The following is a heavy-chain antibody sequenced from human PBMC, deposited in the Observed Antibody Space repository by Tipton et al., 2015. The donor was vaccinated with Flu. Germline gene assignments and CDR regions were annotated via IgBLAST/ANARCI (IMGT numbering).Heavy chain of an antibody. D-gene: IGHD2-15*01. CDR3: AKGKRYCSGGSCYLNSGIGY. Sequence: SLRLSCAASGFTFSSYAMSWVRQAPGKGLEWVSAISGSGGSTYYADSVKGRFTISRDNSKNTLYLQMNSLRAEDTAVYYCAKGKRYCSGGSCYLNSGIGYWGQGTLVTVSS. V-gene: IGHV3-23*01. J-gene: IGHJ4*02. CDR2: ISGSGGST. CDR1: GFTFSSYA.